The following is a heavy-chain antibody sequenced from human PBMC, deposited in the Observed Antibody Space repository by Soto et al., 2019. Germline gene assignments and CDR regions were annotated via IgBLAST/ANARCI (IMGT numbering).Heavy chain of an antibody. CDR2: TYYRSKWYN. Sequence: KQSQTLSLTCAISGDSVSSNSAAWNWIRQSPSRGLEWLGRTYYRSKWYNDYAVSVKSRITINPDTSKNQFSLQLNSVTPEDTAVYYCARAPWSIAVFGGLHTSYYYYGMDVWGQGTTVTVSS. CDR1: GDSVSSNSAA. CDR3: ARAPWSIAVFGGLHTSYYYYGMDV. V-gene: IGHV6-1*01. D-gene: IGHD6-19*01. J-gene: IGHJ6*02.